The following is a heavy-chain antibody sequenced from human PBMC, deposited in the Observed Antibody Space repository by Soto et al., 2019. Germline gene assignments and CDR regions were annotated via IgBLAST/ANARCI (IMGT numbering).Heavy chain of an antibody. CDR1: GFSLTTAGVG. J-gene: IGHJ4*02. CDR2: IYWDDAE. Sequence: QIALKESGPTLVNPTQTLTLTCSFSGFSLTTAGVGVGWVRQPPGEALEWLALIYWDDAERYSPSLKTRLTITKDPSKNQVVLTMTNMAPVDTSTYYCAHSRNLITEDAQVGDFEYWGQGTLVTVSS. CDR3: AHSRNLITEDAQVGDFEY. D-gene: IGHD3-16*01. V-gene: IGHV2-5*02.